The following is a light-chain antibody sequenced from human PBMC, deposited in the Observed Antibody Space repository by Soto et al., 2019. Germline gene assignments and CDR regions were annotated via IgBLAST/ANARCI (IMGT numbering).Light chain of an antibody. Sequence: DIQMTQSPSSLSASVGDRVTITCRASQTIIRYLNWYQKKPGRAPHLLIYAASTFQSGVPSRFSGSGSGTEFTLTTSTLHPEDFAPYYCHQTYSTLFTFGPGTKVEIK. V-gene: IGKV1-39*01. J-gene: IGKJ3*01. CDR2: AAS. CDR3: HQTYSTLFT. CDR1: QTIIRY.